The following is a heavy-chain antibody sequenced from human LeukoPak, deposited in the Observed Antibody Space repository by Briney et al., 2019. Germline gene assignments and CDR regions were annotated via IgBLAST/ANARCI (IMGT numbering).Heavy chain of an antibody. V-gene: IGHV3-66*01. CDR2: IYSGGST. J-gene: IGHJ6*03. Sequence: GGSLRLSCAASGFTVSSNYMSWVRQAPGKGLEWVSVIYSGGSTYYADSVKGRFTISRDNSKNTLYLQMNSLRAEDTAVYYCARISITMVRGVIMNDYYYYYMDVWGKGTTVTISS. D-gene: IGHD3-10*01. CDR3: ARISITMVRGVIMNDYYYYYMDV. CDR1: GFTVSSNY.